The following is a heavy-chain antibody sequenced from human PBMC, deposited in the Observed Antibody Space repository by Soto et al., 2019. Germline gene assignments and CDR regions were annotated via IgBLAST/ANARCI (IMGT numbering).Heavy chain of an antibody. CDR2: INHSGST. CDR1: GGSFSGYY. CDR3: ARAAPRYCSGGSCSSGRDY. D-gene: IGHD2-15*01. J-gene: IGHJ4*02. V-gene: IGHV4-34*01. Sequence: QVQLQQWGAGLLKPSETLSLTCAVYGGSFSGYYWSWIRQPPGKGLEWIGEINHSGSTNYNPSLKSRVTISVDTSKNQFSLKRSSVPAADTAVYYCARAAPRYCSGGSCSSGRDYWGQGTLVTVSS.